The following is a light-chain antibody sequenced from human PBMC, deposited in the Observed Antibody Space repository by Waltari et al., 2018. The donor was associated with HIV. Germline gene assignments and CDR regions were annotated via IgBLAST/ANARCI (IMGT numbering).Light chain of an antibody. V-gene: IGLV1-44*01. CDR2: SNK. Sequence: QSVLTQPPSASGTPGQRVTISCSGSSSNIGNNPVEWYQQLPGTAPKLLIYSNKQRPSGGRARISGSKSGTSASLAIGGLQSDDEADYYCATWEDSLHGPVFGGGTKLTVL. J-gene: IGLJ2*01. CDR1: SSNIGNNP. CDR3: ATWEDSLHGPV.